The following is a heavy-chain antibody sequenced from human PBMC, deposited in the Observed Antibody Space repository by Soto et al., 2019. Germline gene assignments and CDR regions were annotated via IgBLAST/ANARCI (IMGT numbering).Heavy chain of an antibody. CDR1: GYTFTSYG. CDR2: ISAYNGNT. CDR3: ARDLPYYDILTSRYRRYCGMDV. V-gene: IGHV1-18*04. Sequence: ASVKVSCKASGYTFTSYGISWVRPAPGQGLEWMGWISAYNGNTNYAQKLQGRVTMTTDTSTSTAYMELRSLRSDDTAVYYCARDLPYYDILTSRYRRYCGMDVWGQGTTVTVS. D-gene: IGHD3-9*01. J-gene: IGHJ6*02.